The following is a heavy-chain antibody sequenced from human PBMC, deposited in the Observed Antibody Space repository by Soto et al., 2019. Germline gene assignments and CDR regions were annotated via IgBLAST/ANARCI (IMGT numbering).Heavy chain of an antibody. Sequence: PSETLSLTCTVSGGSISSRDSYWGWIRHPPGKGLEWIGSFHYSGITYYNPSLKSRVTISVDTSKNQLSLRVTSVTAADTAVYYCARGFGRSHFDYWGQGTLVTVSS. CDR1: GGSISSRDSY. J-gene: IGHJ4*02. D-gene: IGHD3-16*01. V-gene: IGHV4-39*01. CDR3: ARGFGRSHFDY. CDR2: FHYSGIT.